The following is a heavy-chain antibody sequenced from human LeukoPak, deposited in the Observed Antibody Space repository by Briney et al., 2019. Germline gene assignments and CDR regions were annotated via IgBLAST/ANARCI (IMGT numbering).Heavy chain of an antibody. Sequence: GGSLRLSCAASGFTVSSNYMSWVRQAPGKGLEWVSVIYSGGSTYYADSVKGRFTISRDNSKNTLYLQMNSLRAEDTAVYYCAKAEDSSGYYYYFFDYWGQGTLVTVSS. CDR3: AKAEDSSGYYYYFFDY. V-gene: IGHV3-53*01. CDR2: IYSGGST. D-gene: IGHD3-22*01. J-gene: IGHJ4*02. CDR1: GFTVSSNY.